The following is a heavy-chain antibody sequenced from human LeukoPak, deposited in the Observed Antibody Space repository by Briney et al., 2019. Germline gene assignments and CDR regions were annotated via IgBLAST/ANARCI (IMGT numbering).Heavy chain of an antibody. D-gene: IGHD2-2*01. V-gene: IGHV1-69*04. CDR3: ATPYPREYCRSTTCYFNY. CDR1: GGTFSSYA. Sequence: ASVKVSCKASGGTFSSYAISWVRQAPGQGLEWMGRIIPILGIANYAQKFQGRVTITADESTSTAYMELSSLRSEDTAVYYCATPYPREYCRSTTCYFNYWGQGTLVTVSS. CDR2: IIPILGIA. J-gene: IGHJ4*02.